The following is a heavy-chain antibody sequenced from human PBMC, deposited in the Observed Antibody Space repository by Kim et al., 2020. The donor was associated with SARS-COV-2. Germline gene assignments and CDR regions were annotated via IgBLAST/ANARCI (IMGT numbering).Heavy chain of an antibody. D-gene: IGHD4-4*01. Sequence: SCRDTYYADSVTGRFSISRDDSKDTLYLQMNSLRAEDTATYYCAKDIQSTYWGQGTLVTVSS. CDR2: SCRDT. CDR3: AKDIQSTY. V-gene: IGHV3-23*01. J-gene: IGHJ4*02.